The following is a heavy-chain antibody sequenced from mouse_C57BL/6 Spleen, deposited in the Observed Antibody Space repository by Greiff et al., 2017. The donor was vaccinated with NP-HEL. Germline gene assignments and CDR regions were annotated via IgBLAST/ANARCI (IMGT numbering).Heavy chain of an antibody. CDR2: IYWDDDK. CDR1: GFSLSPSGMG. D-gene: IGHD2-3*01. CDR3: ARLIYDGYYFDY. J-gene: IGHJ2*01. Sequence: QVTLKECGPGILQSSQTLSLTCSFSGFSLSPSGMGVSWIRQPSGKGLEWLAHIYWDDDKRYNPSLKSRLTISKDTSRNQVFLKITSVDTADTATYYCARLIYDGYYFDYWGQGTTLTVSS. V-gene: IGHV8-12*01.